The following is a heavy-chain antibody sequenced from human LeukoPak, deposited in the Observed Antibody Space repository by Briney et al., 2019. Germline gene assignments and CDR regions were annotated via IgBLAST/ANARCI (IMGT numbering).Heavy chain of an antibody. CDR1: GFTFSSYG. CDR2: ISGSGGST. Sequence: GGSLRLSCAASGFTFSSYGMSWVRQAPGKGLEWVSAISGSGGSTYYADSVKGRFTTSRDNSKNTLYLQMNSLRAEDTAVYYCAKEDGSSWYAPNWFDPWGQGTLVTVSS. CDR3: AKEDGSSWYAPNWFDP. V-gene: IGHV3-23*01. J-gene: IGHJ5*02. D-gene: IGHD6-13*01.